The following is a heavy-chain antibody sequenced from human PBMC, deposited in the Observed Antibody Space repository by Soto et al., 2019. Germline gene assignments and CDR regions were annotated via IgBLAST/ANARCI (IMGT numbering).Heavy chain of an antibody. D-gene: IGHD4-17*01. V-gene: IGHV4-4*02. J-gene: IGHJ4*02. CDR1: DGSIRNHNW. CDR3: ARNPTVTTPNYFDY. CDR2: IYHSGST. Sequence: SETLSLTCAVSDGSIRNHNWWSWVRQPPGKGLEWIGDIYHSGSTNSNPSLKSRVTISVDKSKNQFSLTLNSVTAADTAVYYCARNPTVTTPNYFDYWGQGTLVTVYS.